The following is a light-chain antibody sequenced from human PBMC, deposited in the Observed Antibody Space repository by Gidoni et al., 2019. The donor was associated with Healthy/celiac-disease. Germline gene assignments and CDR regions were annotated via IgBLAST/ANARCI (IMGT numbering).Light chain of an antibody. CDR2: GAS. CDR1: QSVSSSY. Sequence: EIVLTQPPGTRSLSPGERATLYCRASQSVSSSYLAWYQTKSGQAPRLLIYGASSRATGIPDRFSGSGSGTDFTLTISRLEPEDFAVYYCQQYGSSPLTFGGGTKVEIK. CDR3: QQYGSSPLT. V-gene: IGKV3-20*01. J-gene: IGKJ4*01.